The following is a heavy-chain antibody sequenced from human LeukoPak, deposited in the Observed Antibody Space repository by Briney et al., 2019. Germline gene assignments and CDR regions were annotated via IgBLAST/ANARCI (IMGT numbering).Heavy chain of an antibody. V-gene: IGHV3-30*18. CDR2: ISYDGSNK. Sequence: PGRSLRLSCVASGFTFSSYGMHWVRQAPGKGLEWVAVISYDGSNKYYADSVKGRFTISRDNSKNTLYLQMNSLRAEDTAVYYCAKGPLPPGYGMDVWGQGTTVTVSS. CDR1: GFTFSSYG. CDR3: AKGPLPPGYGMDV. J-gene: IGHJ6*02.